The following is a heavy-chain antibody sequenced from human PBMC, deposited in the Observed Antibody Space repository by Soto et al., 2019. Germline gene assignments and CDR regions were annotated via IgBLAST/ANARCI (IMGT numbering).Heavy chain of an antibody. V-gene: IGHV4-31*03. CDR2: IYYSGGT. CDR3: ARVDNGSGSNYNNFDY. J-gene: IGHJ4*02. Sequence: SETLSLTCTVAVGPISCGGYYWSWIRQHPVKGLEWIGYIYYSGGTDYNPSLKSRVTISVDTSKNQSYLKLRSVTATDTAVYYCARVDNGSGSNYNNFDYRGQGTQVTVS. CDR1: VGPISCGGYY. D-gene: IGHD3-10*01.